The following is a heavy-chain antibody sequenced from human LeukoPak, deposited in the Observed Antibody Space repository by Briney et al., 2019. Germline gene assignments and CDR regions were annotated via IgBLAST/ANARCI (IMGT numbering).Heavy chain of an antibody. CDR1: GCSITGHY. D-gene: IGHD2-2*01. CDR2: VNPSSGGP. V-gene: IGHV1-2*02. Sequence: ASVNVSCTASGCSITGHYINWMRQPPGQGLEWIGWVNPSSGGPDYAQKFKGRVTVTRDTSISTAYMELSRLTADDTAVYYCARDSEYQLLQNYFDAWGQGTLVIVSS. J-gene: IGHJ5*02. CDR3: ARDSEYQLLQNYFDA.